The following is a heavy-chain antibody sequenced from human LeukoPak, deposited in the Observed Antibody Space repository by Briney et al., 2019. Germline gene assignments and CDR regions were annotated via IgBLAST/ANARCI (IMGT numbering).Heavy chain of an antibody. CDR3: AKDGGGTDFDY. CDR2: ISYDGSNE. J-gene: IGHJ4*02. Sequence: GGSLRLSCAASGFTFSSYSMNWVRQAPGKGLEWVTFISYDGSNEYYADSVKGRFTISRDNSKNTLYLQMNSLRAEDTAVYYCAKDGGGTDFDYWGQGTLVTVSS. V-gene: IGHV3-30*02. CDR1: GFTFSSYS. D-gene: IGHD1-26*01.